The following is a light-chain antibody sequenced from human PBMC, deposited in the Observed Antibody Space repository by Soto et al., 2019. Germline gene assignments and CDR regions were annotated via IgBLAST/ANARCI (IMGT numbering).Light chain of an antibody. CDR1: SSDVGGYNY. Sequence: QSVVTQPASVSGSPGQSSTISCTGTSSDVGGYNYVSWYQQHPGKAPKLMIYEVSNRPSGVSNRFSGSKSGNTASLTISGLQAEDEADYYCSSYTSSSTYVFGTGTKLTVL. CDR2: EVS. J-gene: IGLJ1*01. CDR3: SSYTSSSTYV. V-gene: IGLV2-14*01.